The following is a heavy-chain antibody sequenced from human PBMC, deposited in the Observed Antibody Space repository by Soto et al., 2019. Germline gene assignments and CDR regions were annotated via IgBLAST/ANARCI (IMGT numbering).Heavy chain of an antibody. V-gene: IGHV3-23*01. D-gene: IGHD5-18*01. CDR1: GFSFGDYA. CDR3: ARGGRYTYGYGDYSYGMDV. J-gene: IGHJ6*02. Sequence: EVQVLESGGGLVQPGGSLRLSCAASGFSFGDYAMRWVRQAPGTGLEGVSGISGTGSRTSYADSVRGRFTISRDNVNNTLYLQMDSLRAEDTAVYYCARGGRYTYGYGDYSYGMDVWGQGTTVTVSS. CDR2: ISGTGSRT.